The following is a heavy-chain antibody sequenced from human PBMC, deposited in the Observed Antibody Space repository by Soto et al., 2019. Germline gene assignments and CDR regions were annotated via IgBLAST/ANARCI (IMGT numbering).Heavy chain of an antibody. J-gene: IGHJ5*02. V-gene: IGHV4-31*03. D-gene: IGHD3-22*01. CDR2: IYYSGST. CDR3: ARDRGYYDSSGYSGGNWFDP. Sequence: QVQLQESGPGLVKPSQTLSLTCTVSGGSISSGGYYWSWIRQHPGKGLEWIGYIYYSGSTYYNPSLKSRVTISVDTSKNQFSLKLSAVTAADTAVYYCARDRGYYDSSGYSGGNWFDPWGQGTLVTVSS. CDR1: GGSISSGGYY.